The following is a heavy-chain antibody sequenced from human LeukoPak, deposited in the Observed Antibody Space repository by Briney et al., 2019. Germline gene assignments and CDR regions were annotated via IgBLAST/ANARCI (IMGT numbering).Heavy chain of an antibody. V-gene: IGHV3-74*01. D-gene: IGHD5-18*01. CDR2: IYIDGTGT. CDR1: GFTFSNCW. J-gene: IGHJ3*02. Sequence: PGGSLRLSCAASGFTFSNCWMHWVRQAPGKGLVWVSRIYIDGTGTFYADSVKGRFTISRDNAKNTLYLQMNSLRVEDTAVYYCARAPPSSGYSYHFDIWGQGTMVTVSS. CDR3: ARAPPSSGYSYHFDI.